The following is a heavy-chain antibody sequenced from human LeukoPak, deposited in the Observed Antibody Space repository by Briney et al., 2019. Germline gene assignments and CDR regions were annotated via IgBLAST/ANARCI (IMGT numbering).Heavy chain of an antibody. Sequence: PGGSLRLSCAASGFTFDDYAMHWVRQAPGKGLEWVSGISWNSGSIGYADSVKGRFTISRDNAKNSLYLQMNSLRAEDTAVYYCAKDRKDCSSTSCYYFDYWGQGTLVTVSS. V-gene: IGHV3-9*01. D-gene: IGHD2-2*01. J-gene: IGHJ4*02. CDR3: AKDRKDCSSTSCYYFDY. CDR1: GFTFDDYA. CDR2: ISWNSGSI.